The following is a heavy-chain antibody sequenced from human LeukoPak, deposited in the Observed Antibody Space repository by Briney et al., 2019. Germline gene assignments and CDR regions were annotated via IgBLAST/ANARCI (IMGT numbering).Heavy chain of an antibody. CDR2: IYYSGST. D-gene: IGHD4-17*01. Sequence: SETLSLTCTVSGGSISSGGYYWSWIRQHPGKGLEWIGYIYYSGSTYYNPSLKSRVTISVDTSKNQFSLKLSSVTAADTAVYYCARDHTVTTLFDYWGQGTLVTVSS. V-gene: IGHV4-31*03. J-gene: IGHJ4*02. CDR1: GGSISSGGYY. CDR3: ARDHTVTTLFDY.